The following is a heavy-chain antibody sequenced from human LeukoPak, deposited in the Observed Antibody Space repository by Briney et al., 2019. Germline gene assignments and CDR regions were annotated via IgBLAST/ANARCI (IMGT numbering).Heavy chain of an antibody. J-gene: IGHJ4*02. CDR2: IYYSGST. V-gene: IGHV4-34*01. Sequence: SETLSLTCAVYGGSFSGYYWSWIRQPPGKGLEWIGSIYYSGSTYYNPSLKSRVTISVDTSKNQFSLKLSSVTAADTAVYYCARPGKEGDYWGQGTLVTVSS. CDR3: ARPGKEGDY. CDR1: GGSFSGYY.